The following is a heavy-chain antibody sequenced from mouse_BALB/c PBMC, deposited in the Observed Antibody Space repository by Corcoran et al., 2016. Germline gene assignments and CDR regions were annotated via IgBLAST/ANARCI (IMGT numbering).Heavy chain of an antibody. Sequence: QIQLVQSGPELKKPGETVKISCKASGYTFTNYGMNWVKQAPGKGLKWMGWINTYTGEPTYADDFKGRFAFSLETSASPAYLQINNLKNEDTATYFCARSTMITTAWFAYWGQGTLVTVSA. V-gene: IGHV9-3-1*01. CDR2: INTYTGEP. D-gene: IGHD2-4*01. J-gene: IGHJ3*01. CDR1: GYTFTNYG. CDR3: ARSTMITTAWFAY.